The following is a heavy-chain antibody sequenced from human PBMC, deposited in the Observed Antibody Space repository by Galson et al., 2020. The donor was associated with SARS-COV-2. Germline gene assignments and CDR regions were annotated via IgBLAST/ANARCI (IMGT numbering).Heavy chain of an antibody. CDR1: GGSMTNYY. Sequence: ASETLSLTCTVSGGSMTNYYWNWIRQPPGKGLELIGYIYYSGSTNYNPSLKSRVTISVDTSKNQFSLKVRSVTAADTAVYYCARHVPLGIPAALNWFDPWGQGILVTVSS. V-gene: IGHV4-59*08. CDR3: ARHVPLGIPAALNWFDP. D-gene: IGHD2-2*01. CDR2: IYYSGST. J-gene: IGHJ5*02.